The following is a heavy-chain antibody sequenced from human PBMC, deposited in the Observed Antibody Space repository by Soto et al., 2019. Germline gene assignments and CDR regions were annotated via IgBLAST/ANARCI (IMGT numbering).Heavy chain of an antibody. CDR2: IYYSGST. J-gene: IGHJ6*03. V-gene: IGHV4-59*01. CDR1: GGSISSYY. CDR3: ARSLRKYYYYCYMDV. D-gene: IGHD3-16*02. Sequence: SETLSLTCTVSGGSISSYYWSWIRQPPGKGLEWIGYIYYSGSTNYNPSLKSRVTISVDTSKNQFSLKLSSVTAADTAVYYCARSLRKYYYYCYMDVWGKGTTGTVS.